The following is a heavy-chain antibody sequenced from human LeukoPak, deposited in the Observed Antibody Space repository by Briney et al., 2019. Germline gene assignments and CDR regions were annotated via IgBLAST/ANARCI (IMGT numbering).Heavy chain of an antibody. CDR1: GGSISSYY. Sequence: SETLSLTCTVSGGSISSYYWSWIRQPAGKGLEWIGRIYTSGSTNYNPSLKSRVTISVDTSKNQFSLKLSSVTAADTAVYYCARLGIVVVPAAITGDAFDIWGQGTMVTVSS. CDR2: IYTSGST. CDR3: ARLGIVVVPAAITGDAFDI. V-gene: IGHV4-4*07. D-gene: IGHD2-2*02. J-gene: IGHJ3*02.